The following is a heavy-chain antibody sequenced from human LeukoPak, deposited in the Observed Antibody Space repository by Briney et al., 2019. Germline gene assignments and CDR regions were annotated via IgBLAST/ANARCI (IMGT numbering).Heavy chain of an antibody. CDR1: GFSLSTSGMR. D-gene: IGHD3-10*01. J-gene: IGHJ5*02. CDR2: IDWDDDK. Sequence: SGPTLVNPTQTLTLTCTFSGFSLSTSGMRVSWIRQPPGKALEWLARIDWDDDKFYSTSLKTRLTISKDTSKNQVALTMTNMDPVDTATYYCAREGVTPLGWFDPWGQGTLVTVSS. CDR3: AREGVTPLGWFDP. V-gene: IGHV2-70*04.